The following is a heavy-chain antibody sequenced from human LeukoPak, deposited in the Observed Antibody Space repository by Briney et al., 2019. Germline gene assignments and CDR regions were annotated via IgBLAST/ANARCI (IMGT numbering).Heavy chain of an antibody. CDR3: AKSRYCSGGSCYSYYMDV. D-gene: IGHD2-15*01. J-gene: IGHJ6*03. CDR1: GFTFSNYE. V-gene: IGHV3-48*03. CDR2: IISSGSAI. Sequence: PGGSLRLSCAASGFTFSNYEMNWVRQAPGKGLEWVSYIISSGSAIYYADSVKGRFTISRDNSKNTLYLQMNSLRAEDTAVYYCAKSRYCSGGSCYSYYMDVWGKGTTVTVSS.